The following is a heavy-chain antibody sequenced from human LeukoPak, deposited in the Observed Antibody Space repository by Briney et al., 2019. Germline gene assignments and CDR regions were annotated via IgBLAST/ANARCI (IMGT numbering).Heavy chain of an antibody. CDR2: ANSGGGA. J-gene: IGHJ4*02. D-gene: IGHD4-23*01. Sequence: SETLSLTCAVSGYSVSSGYHWGWIRQPPGKGLEWIASANSGGGASYSPSLKSRATISLDSSNNHFSLELRSVTAADTAVYYCARDVGGGTSDYWGQGTLVTVSS. CDR1: GYSVSSGYH. V-gene: IGHV4-38-2*02. CDR3: ARDVGGGTSDY.